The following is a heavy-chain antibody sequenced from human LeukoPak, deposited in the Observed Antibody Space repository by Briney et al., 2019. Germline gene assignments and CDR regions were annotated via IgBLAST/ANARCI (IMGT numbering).Heavy chain of an antibody. CDR2: ISAYNGNT. Sequence: ASVKVSCKASGYTFTSYGISWVRQAPGQGLEWMGWISAYNGNTNYAQKLQGRVTMTTDTSTSTAYMELRSLRSDDTAVYYCARGRATYYDFWSGGFDPWGQGTLVTVSS. D-gene: IGHD3-3*01. CDR3: ARGRATYYDFWSGGFDP. CDR1: GYTFTSYG. V-gene: IGHV1-18*01. J-gene: IGHJ5*02.